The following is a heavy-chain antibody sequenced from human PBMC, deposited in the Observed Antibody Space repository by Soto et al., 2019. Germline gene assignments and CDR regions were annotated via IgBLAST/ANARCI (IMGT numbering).Heavy chain of an antibody. D-gene: IGHD3-22*01. V-gene: IGHV3-48*03. Sequence: PGGSLRLSCAASGFTFSSYEMNWVRQAPGKGLEWVSYISSSGSTIYYADPVKGRFTISRDNAKNSLYLQMNSLRAEDTAVYYCARDLRGGSGYFYHYYYYGMDVWGQGTTITVSS. CDR2: ISSSGSTI. CDR3: ARDLRGGSGYFYHYYYYGMDV. J-gene: IGHJ6*02. CDR1: GFTFSSYE.